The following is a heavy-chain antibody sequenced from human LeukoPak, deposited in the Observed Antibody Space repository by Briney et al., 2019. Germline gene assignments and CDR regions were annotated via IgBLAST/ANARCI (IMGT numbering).Heavy chain of an antibody. D-gene: IGHD1-26*01. CDR1: GFTFTNCA. V-gene: IGHV3-23*01. Sequence: GGSLRLSCAASGFTFTNCAMTWVRQAPGKGLEWVSSISGSGASTYYADSVKGRFTISRDNSKNTVYLQMNSLSVEDTAVCYCAKDQSRVGASDPFDSWGQGTLVTVSS. CDR2: ISGSGAST. J-gene: IGHJ5*01. CDR3: AKDQSRVGASDPFDS.